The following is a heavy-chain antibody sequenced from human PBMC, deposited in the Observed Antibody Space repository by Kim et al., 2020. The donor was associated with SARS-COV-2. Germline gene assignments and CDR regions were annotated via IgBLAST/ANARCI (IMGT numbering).Heavy chain of an antibody. CDR1: GYSFTSYW. V-gene: IGHV5-51*07. D-gene: IGHD1-26*01. J-gene: IGHJ4*02. CDR3: ARSKGSERDYFDY. CDR2: IYPGDSDT. Sequence: GESLKISCKGSGYSFTSYWIGWVHQMPGKGLEWMGIIYPGDSDTRYSPSFQGQVTISADKSISTAYLQWSSLKASDTTMYYCARSKGSERDYFDYWGQRTLVAVSS.